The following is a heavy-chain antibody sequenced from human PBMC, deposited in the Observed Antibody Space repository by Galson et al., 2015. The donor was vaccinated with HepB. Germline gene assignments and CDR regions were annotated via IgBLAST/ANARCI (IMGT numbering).Heavy chain of an antibody. J-gene: IGHJ2*01. CDR3: AKDVTSSSVWYFDL. Sequence: SLRLSCAASGFTFSSYALGWVPQAPGKGLEWVSAFGGIGGGTYYADSVTGRFTISSDNSKNTLYLQMNSRRAEDTAVYYCAKDVTSSSVWYFDLWGRGTLVTVSS. V-gene: IGHV3-23*01. CDR2: FGGIGGGT. D-gene: IGHD6-6*01. CDR1: GFTFSSYA.